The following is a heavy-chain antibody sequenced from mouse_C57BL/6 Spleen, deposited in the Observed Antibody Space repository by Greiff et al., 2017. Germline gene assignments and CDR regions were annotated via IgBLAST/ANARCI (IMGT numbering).Heavy chain of an antibody. CDR2: IWSGGST. Sequence: VQLKESGPGLVQPSQSLSITCTVSGFSLTSYGVHWVRQSPGKGLEWLGVIWSGGSTDYNAAFISRLSISKDNSKSQVFFKMNSLQADDTAIYYCARNGVTYSSYGWYFDVWGTGTTVTVSS. CDR3: ARNGVTYSSYGWYFDV. CDR1: GFSLTSYG. V-gene: IGHV2-2*01. D-gene: IGHD1-1*01. J-gene: IGHJ1*03.